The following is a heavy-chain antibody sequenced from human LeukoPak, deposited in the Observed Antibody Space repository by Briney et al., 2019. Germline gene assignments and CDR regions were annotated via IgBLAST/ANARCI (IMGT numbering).Heavy chain of an antibody. D-gene: IGHD3-22*01. Sequence: PSETLSLTCAVYGGSFSGYYWSWIRQPPGKGRAWIGEINYSGSTNYNPSLRSRVTISVDTSKNQFSLKLSSVTAADTAVYYCARGYYYDSSGYTRPPRKLYYFDYWGQGTLVTVSS. CDR2: INYSGST. CDR1: GGSFSGYY. V-gene: IGHV4-34*01. CDR3: ARGYYYDSSGYTRPPRKLYYFDY. J-gene: IGHJ4*02.